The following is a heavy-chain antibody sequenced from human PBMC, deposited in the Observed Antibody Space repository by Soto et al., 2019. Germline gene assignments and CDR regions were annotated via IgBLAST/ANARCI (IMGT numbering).Heavy chain of an antibody. CDR3: AHRFDWYYFDY. Sequence: QITLKESGPTLVKPTQTLTLTCTFSGFSLSTSEVGVGWIRQPPGKALEWLALIYWDDDKRYSPSLKSRLTITNDTSKNEVVLTMTNMDPLDTATYYCAHRFDWYYFDYWGQGTLVTVSS. D-gene: IGHD3-9*01. CDR2: IYWDDDK. CDR1: GFSLSTSEVG. J-gene: IGHJ4*02. V-gene: IGHV2-5*02.